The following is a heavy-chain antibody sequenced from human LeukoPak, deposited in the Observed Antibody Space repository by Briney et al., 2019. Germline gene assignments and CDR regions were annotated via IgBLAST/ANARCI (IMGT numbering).Heavy chain of an antibody. CDR1: GFTFSSYE. J-gene: IGHJ4*02. Sequence: VGSLRLSCAASGFTFSSYEMNWVRQAPGKGLEWVSYISSSGSTIYYADSVKGRFTISRDNAKNSLYLQMNSLRAEDTAVYYCARVREYCSGGSCYWDYWGQGTLVTVSS. D-gene: IGHD2-15*01. V-gene: IGHV3-48*03. CDR2: ISSSGSTI. CDR3: ARVREYCSGGSCYWDY.